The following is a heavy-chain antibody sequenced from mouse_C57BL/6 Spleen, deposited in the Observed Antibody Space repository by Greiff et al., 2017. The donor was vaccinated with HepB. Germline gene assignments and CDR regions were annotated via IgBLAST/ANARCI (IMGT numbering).Heavy chain of an antibody. D-gene: IGHD1-1*01. CDR3: AGGGGGSSPSWFAY. V-gene: IGHV1-52*01. J-gene: IGHJ3*01. CDR1: GYTFTSYL. Sequence: VQLQQPGAELVRPGSSVKLSCKASGYTFTSYLMHWVKQRPIQGLEWIGNIDPSDSDTHYNQKFKDKATLTVDKSSSTAYMQLSSLTSEDSAVDDCAGGGGGSSPSWFAYWGQGTLVTVSA. CDR2: IDPSDSDT.